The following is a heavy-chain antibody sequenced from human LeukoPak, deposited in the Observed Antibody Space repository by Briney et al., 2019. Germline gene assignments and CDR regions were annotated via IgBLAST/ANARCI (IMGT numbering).Heavy chain of an antibody. J-gene: IGHJ6*03. CDR1: GFTFDDYA. CDR2: ISWNSGSI. CDR3: ARERVGRDSYYYYYMDV. Sequence: TGGSLRLSCAASGFTFDDYAMHWVRQAPGKGLEWVSGISWNSGSIGYADSVKGRFTISRDNAKNSLYLQMNSLRAEDTAVYYCARERVGRDSYYYYYMDVWGKGTTVTVSS. V-gene: IGHV3-9*01.